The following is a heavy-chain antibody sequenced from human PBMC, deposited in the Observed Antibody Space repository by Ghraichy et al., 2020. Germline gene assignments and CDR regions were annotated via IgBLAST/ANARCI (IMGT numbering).Heavy chain of an antibody. CDR1: GLSFSSYS. J-gene: IGHJ6*02. D-gene: IGHD4-23*01. Sequence: GGSLRLSCVGSGLSFSSYSMNWVRQSPGKGLEWVSYITSSSRTIFYADSVKGRFTISRDNAQNSLYLQMNSLRDEDSAVYYCARGSRVVRFFYYDGMDVWGQGNTVTVSS. V-gene: IGHV3-48*02. CDR2: ITSSSRTI. CDR3: ARGSRVVRFFYYDGMDV.